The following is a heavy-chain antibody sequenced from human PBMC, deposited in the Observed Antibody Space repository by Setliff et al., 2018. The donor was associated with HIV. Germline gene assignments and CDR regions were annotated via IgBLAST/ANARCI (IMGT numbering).Heavy chain of an antibody. D-gene: IGHD3-10*01. CDR2: IYYNGNAY. CDR3: ARYRSGDSDISLDQ. J-gene: IGHJ4*01. Sequence: LSLPFLVSGGSISSANYYWSWIRQPPGKGLEWIGYIYYNGNAYYYNPSLKSRTTISLDTSMNQFSLKLTSVTAADTAVYYCARYRSGDSDISLDQWGHGALVTVSS. V-gene: IGHV4-30-4*08. CDR1: GGSISSANYY.